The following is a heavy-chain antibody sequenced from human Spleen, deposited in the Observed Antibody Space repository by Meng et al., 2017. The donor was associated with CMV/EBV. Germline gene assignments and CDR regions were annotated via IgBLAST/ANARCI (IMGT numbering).Heavy chain of an antibody. CDR1: GGSLSGYH. CDR3: ARDSEGPFSGITGTTGFYYYGMDV. D-gene: IGHD1-7*01. CDR2: ISHAGGT. Sequence: GSLRLSCAVNGGSLSGYHWSWIRQSPGMGLEWIGEISHAGGTKYNLSLKSRVTMSVDTSQNQFSLKLSSVTAADTAVYYCARDSEGPFSGITGTTGFYYYGMDVWGQGTTVTVSS. J-gene: IGHJ6*02. V-gene: IGHV4-34*01.